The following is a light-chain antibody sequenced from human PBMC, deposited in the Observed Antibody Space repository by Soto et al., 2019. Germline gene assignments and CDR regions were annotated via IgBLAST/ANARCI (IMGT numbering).Light chain of an antibody. V-gene: IGKV3-15*01. CDR1: QTVSTN. CDR3: QQYSNWPWT. Sequence: EIVMTQSPATLSVSPGERATLSCGASQTVSTNLAWYQQKLGQAPRLLIYGASTRATGIPARFSGRGSGTEFTLTISSLQSEDFVVYYCQQYSNWPWTFGQGTKVDIK. CDR2: GAS. J-gene: IGKJ1*01.